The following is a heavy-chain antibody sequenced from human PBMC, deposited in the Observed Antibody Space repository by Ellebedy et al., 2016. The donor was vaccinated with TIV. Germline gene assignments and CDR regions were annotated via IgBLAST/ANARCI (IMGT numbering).Heavy chain of an antibody. V-gene: IGHV1-18*01. D-gene: IGHD5-18*01. J-gene: IGHJ5*02. CDR3: ARVAYWNAAVVDNWFDP. CDR2: ISGYNGYT. Sequence: RQAPGQGLEWMGWISGYNGYTNYAQNLQGRVTMTTDTSTTTAHMELRSLRSDDTAVYYCARVAYWNAAVVDNWFDPWGQGTLVTVSA.